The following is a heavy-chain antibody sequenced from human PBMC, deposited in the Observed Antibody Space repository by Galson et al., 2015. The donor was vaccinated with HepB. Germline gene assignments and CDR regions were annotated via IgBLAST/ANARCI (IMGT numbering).Heavy chain of an antibody. CDR2: ISSSSSTI. J-gene: IGHJ4*02. Sequence: LRLSCAASGFTFCSYNMNSVRQAPGRGLEWVSYISSSSSTIYYADSVKGRFTISRDNAKNSLYLQMNRLRAEDTAVYYCARVGANSSEIRRHHDYWGQGTLVTVSS. CDR1: GFTFCSYN. V-gene: IGHV3-48*01. CDR3: ARVGANSSEIRRHHDY. D-gene: IGHD6-19*01.